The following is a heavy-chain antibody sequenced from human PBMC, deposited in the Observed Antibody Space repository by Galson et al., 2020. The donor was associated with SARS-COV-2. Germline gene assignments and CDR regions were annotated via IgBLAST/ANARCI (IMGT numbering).Heavy chain of an antibody. D-gene: IGHD3-22*01. CDR1: GFTFSNTW. V-gene: IGHV3-15*01. CDR3: VTDNYYYDNSGYFDY. J-gene: IGHJ4*02. Sequence: TGGSLRLSCAASGFTFSNTWMSWVRQAPGKGLEWVGRIRSKPDGGTTDYAKSVKGRFTISRDDSTKGVYLQMSSLKTEDTAVYYCVTDNYYYDNSGYFDYWGQGTLVAVSS. CDR2: IRSKPDGGTT.